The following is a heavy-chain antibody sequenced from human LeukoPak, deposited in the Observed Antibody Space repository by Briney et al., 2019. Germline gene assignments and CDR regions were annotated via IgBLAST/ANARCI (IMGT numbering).Heavy chain of an antibody. CDR2: IYTSGST. CDR3: ARGSNSGWRRPFDY. CDR1: GGSISSYY. J-gene: IGHJ4*02. Sequence: SETLSLTCTVSGGSISSYYWSWIRQPAGKGLEWIGRIYTSGSTNYNPSLKSRVTMSVDTSKNQFSLKLSSVTAADTAVYYCARGSNSGWRRPFDYWGQGTLVTVSS. V-gene: IGHV4-4*07. D-gene: IGHD6-19*01.